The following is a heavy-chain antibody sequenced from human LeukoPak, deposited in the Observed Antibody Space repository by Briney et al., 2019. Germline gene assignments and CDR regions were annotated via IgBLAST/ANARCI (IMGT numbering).Heavy chain of an antibody. CDR2: IFHTGST. CDR1: GGSLSGYY. Sequence: PSEALSLTCAVSGGSLSGYYWSWIRQPPGKGLEWIGYIFHTGSTFYNPSIKSRLTISVDNSKNQFSLRLSSVTAADTAVYYCARELWFANAPGSWLDPWGQGTLVTVSS. V-gene: IGHV4-30-2*01. J-gene: IGHJ5*02. D-gene: IGHD3-10*01. CDR3: ARELWFANAPGSWLDP.